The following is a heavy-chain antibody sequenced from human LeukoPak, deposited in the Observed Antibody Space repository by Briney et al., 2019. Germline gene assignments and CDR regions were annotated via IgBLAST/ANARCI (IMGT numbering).Heavy chain of an antibody. CDR1: GFTVSSNY. V-gene: IGHV3-53*01. D-gene: IGHD3-10*01. J-gene: IGHJ4*02. Sequence: PGGSLRLSCAASGFTVSSNYMSWVRQAPGKGLEWVSVIYSGGSTYYADSVKGRFTISRDNSKNTLYLQMNSLRAEDTAVYYCARGAYGSGSYFTYYFDYWGQGTLVTVSS. CDR2: IYSGGST. CDR3: ARGAYGSGSYFTYYFDY.